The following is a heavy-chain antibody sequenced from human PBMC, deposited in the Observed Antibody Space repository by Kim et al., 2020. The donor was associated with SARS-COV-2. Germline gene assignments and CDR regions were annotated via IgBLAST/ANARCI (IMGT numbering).Heavy chain of an antibody. V-gene: IGHV1-18*01. J-gene: IGHJ3*02. CDR3: AREGATDAFDI. Sequence: NTNYAQKLQGRVTMTTDTSTRTAYMERRSLRSDDTAVYYCAREGATDAFDIWGQGTMVTVSS. CDR2: NT.